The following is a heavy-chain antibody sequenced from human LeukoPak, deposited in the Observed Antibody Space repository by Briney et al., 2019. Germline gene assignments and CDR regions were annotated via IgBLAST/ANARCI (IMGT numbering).Heavy chain of an antibody. Sequence: SGGSLRLSCAASGFTFSSYGMHWVRQAPGKGLEWVAVISYDGSNKYYADSVKGRFTISRDNSKNTLYLQMNSLRAEDTAVYYCAKRSMYDFDYWGQGTLVTVSS. CDR1: GFTFSSYG. CDR2: ISYDGSNK. V-gene: IGHV3-30*18. D-gene: IGHD2-8*01. CDR3: AKRSMYDFDY. J-gene: IGHJ4*02.